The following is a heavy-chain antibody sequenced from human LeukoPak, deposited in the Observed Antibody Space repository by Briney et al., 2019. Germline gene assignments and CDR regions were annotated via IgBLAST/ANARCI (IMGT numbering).Heavy chain of an antibody. CDR3: ARDWVIVVAGGYYYYMDV. CDR2: IYTSGST. V-gene: IGHV4-4*07. Sequence: SETLSLTCTVSGGSISSYYWSWIRQPAGKGLEWIGRIYTSGSTNYNPSLKSRVTMSVDTSKNQFSLKLSSVTAADTAVYYCARDWVIVVAGGYYYYMDVWGKGTTVTVSS. D-gene: IGHD6-19*01. CDR1: GGSISSYY. J-gene: IGHJ6*03.